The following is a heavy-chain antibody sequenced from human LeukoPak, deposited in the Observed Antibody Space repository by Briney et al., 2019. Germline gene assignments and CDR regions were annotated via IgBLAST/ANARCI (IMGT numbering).Heavy chain of an antibody. CDR2: INHSGST. CDR3: ARLVIPYYDILTGYPRDYYYYGMDV. V-gene: IGHV4-34*01. D-gene: IGHD3-9*01. J-gene: IGHJ6*02. CDR1: GGSFSGYY. Sequence: SETLSLTCAVYGGSFSGYYRSWIRQPPRKGLEWIWEINHSGSTNYNPSLKSRVTISVDTSKNQFSLKLRSVTGADTAVYYCARLVIPYYDILTGYPRDYYYYGMDVWGQGTTVTVSS.